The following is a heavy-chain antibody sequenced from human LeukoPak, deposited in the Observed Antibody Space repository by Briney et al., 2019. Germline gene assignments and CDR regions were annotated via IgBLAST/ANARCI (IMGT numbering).Heavy chain of an antibody. D-gene: IGHD1-1*01. J-gene: IGHJ4*02. Sequence: GGSLRLSCSASGFTFTSHVMHWVRQAPGKGLQYVSGISMNVQTTYYAGSVKGRFTISRDSSKNTVYLQMNSLTAEDTAVYYCVREGLERRTNFDYWGQRTLASVSS. CDR1: GFTFTSHV. V-gene: IGHV3-64D*06. CDR3: VREGLERRTNFDY. CDR2: ISMNVQTT.